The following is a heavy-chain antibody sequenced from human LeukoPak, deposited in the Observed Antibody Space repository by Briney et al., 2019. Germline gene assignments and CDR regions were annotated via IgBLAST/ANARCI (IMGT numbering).Heavy chain of an antibody. J-gene: IGHJ4*02. D-gene: IGHD2-21*01. Sequence: PGGSLRLACGASGFTFSRDWMHWVRQAPGKGLEWVSLISGEGNLVVYADSVKGRFTVSRDNAKNTLYLQMNSLRAEDTAVYYCTRDAPQTIPLDYWGQGTLVTVSS. CDR1: GFTFSRDW. CDR2: ISGEGNLV. CDR3: TRDAPQTIPLDY. V-gene: IGHV3-74*01.